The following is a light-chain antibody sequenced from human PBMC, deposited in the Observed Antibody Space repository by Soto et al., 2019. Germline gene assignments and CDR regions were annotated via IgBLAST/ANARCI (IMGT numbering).Light chain of an antibody. CDR1: QSVNRNY. V-gene: IGKV3-20*01. Sequence: EIVLTQSPGTLSLSPGERATLSCRASQSVNRNYLAWYQQKPGQAPRLLIYGASNRATGISDRFRGSGSGTDFTFTISSLQPEDIATYYCQYCDYLPLFGPGTTVDFK. J-gene: IGKJ3*01. CDR3: QYCDYLPL. CDR2: GAS.